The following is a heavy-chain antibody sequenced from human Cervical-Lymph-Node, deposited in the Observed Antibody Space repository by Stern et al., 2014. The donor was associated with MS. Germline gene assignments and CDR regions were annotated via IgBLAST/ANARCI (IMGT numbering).Heavy chain of an antibody. D-gene: IGHD1-26*01. J-gene: IGHJ6*02. CDR3: ARGELKEGWVRGMDV. Sequence: QLEESGAGLKKPGSSVKVSCKASGGTFSSYAISWVRQAPGQGLEWMAGIIPICGTANYVQKVQGRVTITADESTSTAYMALSSLRSEDTAVYYCARGELKEGWVRGMDVWGQGTTVTVSS. CDR2: IIPICGTA. V-gene: IGHV1-69*01. CDR1: GGTFSSYA.